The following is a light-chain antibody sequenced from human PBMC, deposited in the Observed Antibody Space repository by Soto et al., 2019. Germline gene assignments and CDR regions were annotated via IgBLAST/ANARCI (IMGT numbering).Light chain of an antibody. CDR2: DAS. V-gene: IGKV1-33*01. J-gene: IGKJ5*01. CDR1: QNINNY. Sequence: DIQMTQSPAYLSASVGDRVTIACQASQNINNYLNWYQQKPGRAPKLLIYDASNLEAGVPSRFRGSGSGTDFTFTISRLQPEDIATYYSQQYENLPTFGQGTRV. CDR3: QQYENLPT.